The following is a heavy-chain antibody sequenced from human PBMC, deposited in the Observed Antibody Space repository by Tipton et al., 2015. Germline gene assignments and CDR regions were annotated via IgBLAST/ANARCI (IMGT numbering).Heavy chain of an antibody. V-gene: IGHV4-39*01. CDR3: ARHGTMQEYLRGPYFDF. CDR2: VSASGHT. CDR1: GVSIDTFSYY. Sequence: TLSLTCTVSGVSIDTFSYYWAWVRQPPGKGVEWIASVSASGHTSYDSPLKSRIIVSVDTSQNLFSLRLTSVTATDAAIYYCARHGTMQEYLRGPYFDFWGQGILVTVSS. J-gene: IGHJ4*02. D-gene: IGHD2-2*01.